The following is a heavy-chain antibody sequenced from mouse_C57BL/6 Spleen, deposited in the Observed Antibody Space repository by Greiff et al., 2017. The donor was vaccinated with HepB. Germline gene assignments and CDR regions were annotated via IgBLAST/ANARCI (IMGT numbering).Heavy chain of an antibody. D-gene: IGHD1-1*01. Sequence: VKLVESGPGLVQPSQSLSITCTVSGFSFTSYGVHWVRQSPGKGLEWLGVIWRGGSTDYNAAFMSRLSITKDNSKSQVFFKMNSLQADDTAIYYCARNYYGSSYAMDYWGQGTSVTVSS. CDR2: IWRGGST. V-gene: IGHV2-5*01. J-gene: IGHJ4*01. CDR1: GFSFTSYG. CDR3: ARNYYGSSYAMDY.